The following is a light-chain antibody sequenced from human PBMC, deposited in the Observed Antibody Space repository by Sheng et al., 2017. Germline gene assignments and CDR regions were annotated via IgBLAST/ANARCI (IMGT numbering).Light chain of an antibody. V-gene: IGLV3-1*01. Sequence: SYELNMLGSVSVSPGQTASITCSGDRLGDKSVSWYQQKAGQSPLLVMYEDSTRPSGIPERISGSKSGNTATLTISGTQFMDEADYYCQVWDNRFLVFGGGTKLTVL. CDR1: RLGDKS. J-gene: IGLJ2*01. CDR3: QVWDNRFLV. CDR2: EDS.